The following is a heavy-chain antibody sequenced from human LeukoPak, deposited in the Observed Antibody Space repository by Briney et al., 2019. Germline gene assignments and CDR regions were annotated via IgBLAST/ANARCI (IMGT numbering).Heavy chain of an antibody. CDR3: ARAYYYGSGSYYYSGMRY. D-gene: IGHD3-10*01. Sequence: SETLSLTCTVSGGSISSYYWSWIRQPPGKGLEWIGYIYYSGSTNYNPSLKSRVTISVDTSKNQFSLKLSSVTAADTAVYYCARAYYYGSGSYYYSGMRYWGQGTLVTVSS. V-gene: IGHV4-59*12. CDR2: IYYSGST. CDR1: GGSISSYY. J-gene: IGHJ4*02.